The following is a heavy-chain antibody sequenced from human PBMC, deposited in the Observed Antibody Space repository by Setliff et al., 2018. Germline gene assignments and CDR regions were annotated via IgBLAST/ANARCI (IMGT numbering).Heavy chain of an antibody. J-gene: IGHJ4*02. D-gene: IGHD3-3*01. CDR3: ARRETYYNFWSGYYAY. CDR2: IYYSGST. Sequence: SETLSLTCAVYGGSFSDSYWSWVRQPPGKGLEWIGSIYYSGSTYYNPSLKSRVTISVDTSKNQFSLNLSSVTAADTAMYYCARRETYYNFWSGYYAYWGQGTLVTVSS. V-gene: IGHV4-34*01. CDR1: GGSFSDSY.